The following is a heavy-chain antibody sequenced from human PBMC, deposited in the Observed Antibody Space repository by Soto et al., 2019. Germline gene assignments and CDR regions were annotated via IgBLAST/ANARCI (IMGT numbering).Heavy chain of an antibody. D-gene: IGHD6-6*01. CDR2: IYYSGST. V-gene: IGHV4-30-4*01. Sequence: PSETLSLTCTVSGGSISSGDYYWSWIRQPPGKGLEWIGYIYYSGSTYYNPSLKSRVTISVDTSKNQFSLKLSSVTAADTAVYYCARGHTIAARPGDNWFDPWGQGTLVTVS. J-gene: IGHJ5*02. CDR3: ARGHTIAARPGDNWFDP. CDR1: GGSISSGDYY.